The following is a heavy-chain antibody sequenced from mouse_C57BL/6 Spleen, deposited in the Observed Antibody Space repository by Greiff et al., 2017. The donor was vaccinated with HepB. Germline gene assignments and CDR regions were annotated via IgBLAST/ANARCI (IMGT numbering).Heavy chain of an antibody. J-gene: IGHJ4*01. Sequence: EVQLQQSGPELVKPGASVKISCKASGYSFTGYYMHWVKQSSEKSLEWIGEINPSTGGTSYNQKFKGKATLTVDKSSSTAYMQLKSLTSEDSAVYYCARSVTTVVARYAMDYWGQGTSVTVSS. CDR1: GYSFTGYY. CDR2: INPSTGGT. CDR3: ARSVTTVVARYAMDY. D-gene: IGHD1-1*01. V-gene: IGHV1-43*01.